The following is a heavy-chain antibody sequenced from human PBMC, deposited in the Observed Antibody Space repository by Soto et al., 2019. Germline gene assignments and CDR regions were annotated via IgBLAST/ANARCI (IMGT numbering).Heavy chain of an antibody. CDR2: ISGSGGST. V-gene: IGHV3-23*01. CDR1: GLTFNSYA. D-gene: IGHD6-19*01. CDR3: AKGSSGWYLEYFQH. Sequence: PGGSLRLSCAASGLTFNSYAMNWVRKDPGKGLEWVSAISGSGGSTYYADSVKGRFTISRDNSKNTLYLQMNSLRAEDTAVYYCAKGSSGWYLEYFQHWGQGTLVTVPQ. J-gene: IGHJ1*01.